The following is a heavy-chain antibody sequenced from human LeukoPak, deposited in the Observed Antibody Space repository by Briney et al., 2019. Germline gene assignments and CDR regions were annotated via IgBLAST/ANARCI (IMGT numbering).Heavy chain of an antibody. CDR3: ARGSFLITFGGFIG. J-gene: IGHJ4*02. D-gene: IGHD3-16*02. CDR1: GFTFSNYW. V-gene: IGHV3-7*04. CDR2: IKRDGSDK. Sequence: GGSLRLSCEASGFTFSNYWMNWVRQAPGKGLEWVANIKRDGSDKYYVDSVKGRFTIARDNAKNSVSLQMSSLRAEDTAVYYCARGSFLITFGGFIGWGQGTLVTVSS.